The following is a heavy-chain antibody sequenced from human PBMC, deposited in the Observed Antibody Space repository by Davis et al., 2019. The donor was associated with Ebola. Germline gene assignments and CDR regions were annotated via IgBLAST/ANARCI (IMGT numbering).Heavy chain of an antibody. CDR1: GFTFSSYW. CDR3: AKATRNPFIKDDYYYYGMDV. V-gene: IGHV3-7*03. D-gene: IGHD3-10*01. CDR2: IKQDGSEK. Sequence: GESLKISCAASGFTFSSYWMSWVRQAPGKGLEWVANIKQDGSEKYYVDSVKGRFTIPRDNSKNTLYLQMNSLRAEDTAVYYCAKATRNPFIKDDYYYYGMDVWGQGTTVTVSS. J-gene: IGHJ6*02.